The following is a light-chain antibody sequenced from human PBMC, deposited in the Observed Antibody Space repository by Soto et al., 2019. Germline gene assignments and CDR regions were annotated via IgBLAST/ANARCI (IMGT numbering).Light chain of an antibody. Sequence: DIQMTQSPSTLSASVGDRVTITCRASQSISDWLAWYQQKPGKAPKLLIYKASSLESGVPSRFSGSGSGTEFTLTIDSLQPDDFATCYCLQYDSRWTFGHQYDSLWTFGQGTKVEI. J-gene: IGKJ1*01. CDR2: KAS. CDR3: LQYDSRWTFGHQYDSLWT. CDR1: QSISDW. V-gene: IGKV1-5*03.